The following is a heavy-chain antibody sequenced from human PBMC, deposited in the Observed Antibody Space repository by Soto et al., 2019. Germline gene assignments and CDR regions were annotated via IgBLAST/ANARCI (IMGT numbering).Heavy chain of an antibody. CDR2: IIPIFGTA. CDR3: ARVLLWFGGRGDYYYYGMDV. J-gene: IGHJ6*02. Sequence: GASVKVSCKASGGTFSSYAISWVRQAPGQGLEWMGGIIPIFGTANYAQKFQGRVTITADESTSTAYMELSSLRSEDTAVYYCARVLLWFGGRGDYYYYGMDVWGQGTTVTVSS. CDR1: GGTFSSYA. V-gene: IGHV1-69*13. D-gene: IGHD3-10*01.